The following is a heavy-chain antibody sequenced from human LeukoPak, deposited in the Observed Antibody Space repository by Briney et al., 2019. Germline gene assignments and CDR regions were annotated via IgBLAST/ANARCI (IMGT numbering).Heavy chain of an antibody. CDR2: IYTSGST. Sequence: SETLSLTCTVSGGSISSYYWSWIRQPAGKGLEWIGRIYTSGSTNYNPSLKSRVTMSVDTSKNQFSLKLSSVTAADTAMYYCARLGGSGWYPHSDYWGQGTLVTVSS. J-gene: IGHJ4*02. V-gene: IGHV4-4*07. CDR1: GGSISSYY. CDR3: ARLGGSGWYPHSDY. D-gene: IGHD6-19*01.